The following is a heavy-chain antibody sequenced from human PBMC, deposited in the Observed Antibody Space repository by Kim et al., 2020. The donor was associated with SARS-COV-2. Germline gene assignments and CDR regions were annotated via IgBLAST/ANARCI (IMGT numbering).Heavy chain of an antibody. D-gene: IGHD3-16*01. CDR3: ARDPPRLPWGWYFDL. V-gene: IGHV3-7*01. Sequence: DSVKGRFTISRDDAKNSLYLQMNSLRAEDTAVYYCARDPPRLPWGWYFDLWGRGTLVTVSS. J-gene: IGHJ2*01.